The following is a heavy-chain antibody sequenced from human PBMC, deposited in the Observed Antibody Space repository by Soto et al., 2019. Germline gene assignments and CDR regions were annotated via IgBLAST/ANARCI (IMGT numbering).Heavy chain of an antibody. V-gene: IGHV1-69*13. CDR1: GGTFNNYP. Sequence: SVKVSCKASGGTFNNYPITWVRQAPGQGLEWMGGSIPIYGTANYAQKFQGRVTITVDESTSTSYMELSSLRSEDTAIYYCARGRGYSGDDHYYYFDMDVWGQGTTVTV. D-gene: IGHD5-12*01. J-gene: IGHJ6*02. CDR3: ARGRGYSGDDHYYYFDMDV. CDR2: SIPIYGTA.